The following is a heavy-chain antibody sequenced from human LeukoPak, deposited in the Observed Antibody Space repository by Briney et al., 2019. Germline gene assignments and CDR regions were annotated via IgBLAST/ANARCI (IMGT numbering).Heavy chain of an antibody. CDR1: GGSISSSSYY. D-gene: IGHD3-22*01. CDR3: AREEITMIVVVLRWFDP. J-gene: IGHJ5*02. V-gene: IGHV4-39*07. Sequence: SETLSLTCTVSGGSISSSSYYWGWIRQPPGKGLEWIGSIYYSGSTYYNPSLKSRVTISVDTSKNQFSLKLSSVPAADTAVYYCAREEITMIVVVLRWFDPWGQGTLVTVSS. CDR2: IYYSGST.